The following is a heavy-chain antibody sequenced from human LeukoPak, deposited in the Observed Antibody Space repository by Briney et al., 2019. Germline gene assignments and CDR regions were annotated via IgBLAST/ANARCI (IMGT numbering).Heavy chain of an antibody. CDR1: GYSISSGYY. Sequence: SETLSLTCAVSGYSISSGYYWGWIRQPPGKGLEWIGYIYYSGSTNYNPSLKSRVTISVDTTKNQFSLKLSSVTAADTAVYYCASTNDNYYDSSGQFDYWGQGTLVTVSS. CDR3: ASTNDNYYDSSGQFDY. V-gene: IGHV4-38-2*01. J-gene: IGHJ4*02. CDR2: IYYSGST. D-gene: IGHD3-22*01.